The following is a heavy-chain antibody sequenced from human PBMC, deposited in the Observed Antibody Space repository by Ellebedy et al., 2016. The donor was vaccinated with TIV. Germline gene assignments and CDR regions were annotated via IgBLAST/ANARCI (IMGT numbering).Heavy chain of an antibody. J-gene: IGHJ3*01. CDR3: AGFGGYSL. CDR2: VSYDGSNK. CDR1: GFPFSSYG. V-gene: IGHV3-30*03. Sequence: GESLKISCAASGFPFSSYGMHWVRQAPGKGLDWVAGVSYDGSNKDYGDSVKGRFTISRDNSKKTLYLQMNSLRAEDTAVYYCAGFGGYSLWGQGTMVTVSP. D-gene: IGHD4-23*01.